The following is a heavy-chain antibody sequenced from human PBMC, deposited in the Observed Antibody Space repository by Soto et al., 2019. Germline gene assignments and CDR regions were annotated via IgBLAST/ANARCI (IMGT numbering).Heavy chain of an antibody. CDR1: GFTFSSYA. V-gene: IGHV3-64*01. CDR2: ISSNGGST. J-gene: IGHJ3*02. D-gene: IGHD3-10*01. Sequence: GGSLRLSCAASGFTFSSYAMHWVRQAPGKGLEYVSAISSNGGSTYYANSVKGRFTISRDNSKNTLYLQMGSLRAEDMAVYYCARSPFIYGSGSYYNVPIAFDIWGQGTMVTVSS. CDR3: ARSPFIYGSGSYYNVPIAFDI.